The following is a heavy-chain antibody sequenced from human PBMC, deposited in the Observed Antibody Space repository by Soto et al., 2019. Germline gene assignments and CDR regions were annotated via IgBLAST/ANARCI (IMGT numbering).Heavy chain of an antibody. V-gene: IGHV3-23*01. CDR2: FSRSSGNT. Sequence: GGSLRLSCAASGFTFSSYVMSWVRQAPGKGLEWVSTFSRSSGNTYSAESVKGRFTISRDDSKNTLYLQMNSLGAEDTAVYYCAKRDNSGWYYFDYWGRGTLVTVSS. CDR3: AKRDNSGWYYFDY. CDR1: GFTFSSYV. D-gene: IGHD6-19*01. J-gene: IGHJ4*02.